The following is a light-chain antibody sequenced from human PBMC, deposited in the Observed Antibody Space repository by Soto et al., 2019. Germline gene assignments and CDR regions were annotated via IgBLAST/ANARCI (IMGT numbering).Light chain of an antibody. Sequence: QSVLTQPPSVSGAPGQRVPISCTGSSSNIGAGYDVHWYQQRPGTVPKLLIYGNSNRPSGVPDRFSGSKSGTSASLAIPGLQAEDEADYYCQSYDNSLRVVFGGGTKVTVL. CDR3: QSYDNSLRVV. V-gene: IGLV1-40*01. CDR1: SSNIGAGYD. J-gene: IGLJ2*01. CDR2: GNS.